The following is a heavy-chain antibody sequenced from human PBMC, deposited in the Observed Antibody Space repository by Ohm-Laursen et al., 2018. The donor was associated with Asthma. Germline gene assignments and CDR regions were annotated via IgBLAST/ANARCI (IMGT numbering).Heavy chain of an antibody. J-gene: IGHJ4*02. CDR2: IIGSGADT. CDR3: AKRYLLTGGGHFDY. Sequence: SLRLSCSASGFTFSSYAMSWVRQAPGKGLECVSAIIGSGADTYYADSVKGRFTISRDNSKNTLYLQMNTLRAEDTAVYYCAKRYLLTGGGHFDYWGQGTLVTVSS. D-gene: IGHD1-20*01. CDR1: GFTFSSYA. V-gene: IGHV3-23*01.